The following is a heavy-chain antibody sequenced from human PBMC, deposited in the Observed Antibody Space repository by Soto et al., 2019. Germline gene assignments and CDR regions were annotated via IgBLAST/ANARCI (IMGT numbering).Heavy chain of an antibody. J-gene: IGHJ4*02. Sequence: SETLSLTCTVSGGSISSSSYYWGWIRQPPGKGLEWIGSIYYSGSTYYNPSLKSRVTISVDTSKNQFSLKLSSVTAADTAVYYCARVTMDGYYFDYWGQGTLVTVSS. CDR3: ARVTMDGYYFDY. CDR1: GGSISSSSYY. CDR2: IYYSGST. V-gene: IGHV4-39*01. D-gene: IGHD3-10*01.